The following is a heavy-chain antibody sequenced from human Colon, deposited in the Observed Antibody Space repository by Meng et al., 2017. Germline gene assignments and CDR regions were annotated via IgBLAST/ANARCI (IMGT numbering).Heavy chain of an antibody. V-gene: IGHV3-30*01. CDR1: GFTFSGYA. D-gene: IGHD1-26*01. J-gene: IGHJ4*02. CDR3: ARRQRLMGATITQPGPFDY. Sequence: GGSLRLSCAASGFTFSGYAMHWVRQAPGKGLEWVAIISDDGINKFYADSVKGQFTISRDNSKNTLYLQMNSLRAEDKAVYYCARRQRLMGATITQPGPFDYWGQGTLVTVSS. CDR2: ISDDGINK.